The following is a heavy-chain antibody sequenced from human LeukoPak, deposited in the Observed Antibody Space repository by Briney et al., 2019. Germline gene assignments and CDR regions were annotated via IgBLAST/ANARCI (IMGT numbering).Heavy chain of an antibody. V-gene: IGHV3-30-3*01. J-gene: IGHJ6*02. Sequence: GGSLRLSCAASGFTFSSYAMHWVRQAPGKGLEWVAAISYDGSNKYYADSVKGRFTSSKDNSKNTLYLQMNSLRAEDTAVYYCARDPSYYYGMDVWGQGTTVTVSS. CDR3: ARDPSYYYGMDV. CDR1: GFTFSSYA. CDR2: ISYDGSNK.